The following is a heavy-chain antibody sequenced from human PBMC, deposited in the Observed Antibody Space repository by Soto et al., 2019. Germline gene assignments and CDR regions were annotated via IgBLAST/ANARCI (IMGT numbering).Heavy chain of an antibody. CDR1: GFTFSTYG. CDR2: IWYDGSNE. J-gene: IGHJ4*02. Sequence: QVQLVESGGGVVQPGRSLRLSCVASGFTFSTYGMHWVRQAPGKGLEWVAVIWYDGSNEHYADSVKGRFTISRDDSKNTLHLQRNSLRAEDTAVYYGARDADLGSGSYAYWGQGTLVTVSS. CDR3: ARDADLGSGSYAY. V-gene: IGHV3-33*01. D-gene: IGHD3-10*01.